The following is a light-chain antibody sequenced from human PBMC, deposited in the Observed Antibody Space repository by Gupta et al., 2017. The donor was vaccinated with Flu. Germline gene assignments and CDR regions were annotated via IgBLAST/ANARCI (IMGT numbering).Light chain of an antibody. V-gene: IGKV3-20*01. CDR1: RSVDRSW. J-gene: IGKJ2*01. CDR3: QQYDNPPRT. CDR2: AAI. Sequence: GTLSLSPGDGATLTCRASRSVDRSWLAWYQQKPGQAPRLLIYAAIIRATGIPDRFSGSGSGTDFTLTISRLEPEDFAVYLCQQYDNPPRTFGQGTKLDIK.